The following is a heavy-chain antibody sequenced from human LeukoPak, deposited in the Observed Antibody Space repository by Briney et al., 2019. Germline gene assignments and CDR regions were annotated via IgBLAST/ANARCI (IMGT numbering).Heavy chain of an antibody. J-gene: IGHJ4*02. CDR1: GGSISSGGYY. D-gene: IGHD6-13*01. V-gene: IGHV4-30-2*01. Sequence: PSETLSLTCTVSGGSISSGGYYWSWIRQPPGKGLEWIGYIYHSGSTYYNPSLKSRVTISVDRSKNQFSLKLSSVTAADTAVYYCAASSWYSWQAGGGYWGQGTLVTVSS. CDR2: IYHSGST. CDR3: AASSWYSWQAGGGY.